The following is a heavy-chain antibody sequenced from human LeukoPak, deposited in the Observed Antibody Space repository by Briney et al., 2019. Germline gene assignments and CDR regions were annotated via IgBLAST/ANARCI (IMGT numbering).Heavy chain of an antibody. CDR1: GFSRSTSGVG. J-gene: IGHJ4*02. Sequence: SGPTLVKPTQTLTLTCTFSGFSRSTSGVGVGWIRQPPGKALEWLAPIFWDDDKRYSPSLNSRLTITKDTSKNQVVLTMTNMDPVDTATYYCALLKGEIVEDSHWGQGTLVTVSS. CDR3: ALLKGEIVEDSH. D-gene: IGHD3-22*01. CDR2: IFWDDDK. V-gene: IGHV2-5*02.